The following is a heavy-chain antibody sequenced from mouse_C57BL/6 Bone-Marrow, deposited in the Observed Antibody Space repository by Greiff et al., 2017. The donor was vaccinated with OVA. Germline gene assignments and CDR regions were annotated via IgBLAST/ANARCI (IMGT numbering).Heavy chain of an antibody. J-gene: IGHJ4*01. D-gene: IGHD3-3*01. Sequence: QVQLQQSGAELVRPGASVTLSCKASGYTFTDYEMHWVKQTPVHGLEWIGAIDPETGGTAYNQKFKGKAILTADKSSSTAYMELRSLTSEDSAVYYCTRLEELPRGRVFYAMDYWGQGTSVTVSS. CDR1: GYTFTDYE. V-gene: IGHV1-15*01. CDR3: TRLEELPRGRVFYAMDY. CDR2: IDPETGGT.